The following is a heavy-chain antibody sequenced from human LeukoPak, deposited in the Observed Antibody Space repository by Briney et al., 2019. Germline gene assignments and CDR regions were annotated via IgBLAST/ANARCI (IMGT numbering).Heavy chain of an antibody. CDR3: AREVVAGYFDY. D-gene: IGHD6-19*01. V-gene: IGHV4-59*01. J-gene: IGHJ4*02. CDR1: GGSISSYY. CDR2: IYYSGST. Sequence: SETLSLTCTVSGGSISSYYWSWIRQPPGKGLEWIGYIYYSGSTNYNPSLKSRVTISVGTSKNQFSLKLSSVTAADTAVYYCAREVVAGYFDYWGQGTLVTVSS.